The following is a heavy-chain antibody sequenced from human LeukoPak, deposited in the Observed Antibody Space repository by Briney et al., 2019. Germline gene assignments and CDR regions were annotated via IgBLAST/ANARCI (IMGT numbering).Heavy chain of an antibody. Sequence: GGSLRLSCAASGFTFSNYWMHWVRQAPGKGLVWVSRIKGDGSHTIYADSVKGRFTISRDNAKKTLYLQMNSLRAEDTAVYYCVRDWDHFDFDSWGLGTLVTVST. J-gene: IGHJ5*01. D-gene: IGHD3-9*01. CDR3: VRDWDHFDFDS. V-gene: IGHV3-74*01. CDR1: GFTFSNYW. CDR2: IKGDGSHT.